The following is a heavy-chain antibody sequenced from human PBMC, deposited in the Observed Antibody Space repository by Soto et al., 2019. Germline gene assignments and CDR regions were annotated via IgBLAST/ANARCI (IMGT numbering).Heavy chain of an antibody. CDR2: ISGSGGST. CDR3: AKGSGTTYYYYYYYGMDV. CDR1: GFTFSSYA. J-gene: IGHJ6*02. D-gene: IGHD1-7*01. Sequence: GGSLRLSCAASGFTFSSYAMSWVRQAPGKGLEWVSAISGSGGSTYYADSVKGRFTISRDNSKNTLYLQMNSLRAEDTAVYYCAKGSGTTYYYYYYYGMDVWGQGTTVTVSS. V-gene: IGHV3-23*01.